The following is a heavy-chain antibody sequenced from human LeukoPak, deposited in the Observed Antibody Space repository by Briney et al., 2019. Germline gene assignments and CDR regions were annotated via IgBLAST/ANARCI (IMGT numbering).Heavy chain of an antibody. Sequence: ASVKVSCKASGGTFSSYAISWVRQAPGQVLEWMGGMIPIFGTANYAQKFQGRVTITADESTSTAYMELSSLRSEDTAVYYCARTTISSTVATDWFDPWGQGTLVTVSS. J-gene: IGHJ5*02. CDR1: GGTFSSYA. D-gene: IGHD4-17*01. V-gene: IGHV1-69*13. CDR3: ARTTISSTVATDWFDP. CDR2: MIPIFGTA.